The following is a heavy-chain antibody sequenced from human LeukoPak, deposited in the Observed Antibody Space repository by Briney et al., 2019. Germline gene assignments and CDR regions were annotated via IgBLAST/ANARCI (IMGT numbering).Heavy chain of an antibody. Sequence: GASVKVSCKTSGYIFIGHYLHWVRQAPGQGLEWMGWINPNSGDTHYAQNFQGRVTMTRDTSISTAYMELGRLTSDDTAVYYCARDGNEAVAGTGAVSYWGQGTLVTVSS. CDR1: GYIFIGHY. J-gene: IGHJ4*02. CDR2: INPNSGDT. CDR3: ARDGNEAVAGTGAVSY. V-gene: IGHV1-2*02. D-gene: IGHD6-19*01.